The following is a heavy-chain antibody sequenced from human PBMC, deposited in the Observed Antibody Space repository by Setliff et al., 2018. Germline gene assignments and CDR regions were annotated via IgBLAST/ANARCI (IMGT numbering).Heavy chain of an antibody. D-gene: IGHD3-3*01. V-gene: IGHV4-61*05. J-gene: IGHJ6*03. Sequence: AETLSLTCSVFGDSLTRSSSWWGWIRQPAGKGLEWIGNIYSSGTTKYNPSLKSRVTISVDKSKSQFSLNLLSVTAADTAVYYCARRSRYSEFWSGYAEDYYSSYIDVWGTGATVTVSS. CDR2: IYSSGTT. CDR3: ARRSRYSEFWSGYAEDYYSSYIDV. CDR1: GDSLTRSSSW.